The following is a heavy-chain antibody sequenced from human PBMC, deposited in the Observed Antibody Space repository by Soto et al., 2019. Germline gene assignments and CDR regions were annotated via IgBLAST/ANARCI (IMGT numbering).Heavy chain of an antibody. D-gene: IGHD2-2*01. J-gene: IGHJ4*02. V-gene: IGHV3-21*01. Sequence: GGSLRLSCTVSGFAFNNYGINWVRQAPGKGLEWVSSISKSDYTYYSDSVTGRFTISRDNAKNSVSLQMNTLRVEDTAVYYCAREDSIIIPAVSDFWGQGALVTVSS. CDR3: AREDSIIIPAVSDF. CDR2: ISKSDYT. CDR1: GFAFNNYG.